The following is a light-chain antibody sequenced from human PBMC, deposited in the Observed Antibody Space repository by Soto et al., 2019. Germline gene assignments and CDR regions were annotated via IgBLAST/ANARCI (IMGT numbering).Light chain of an antibody. Sequence: DIQMTQSPPSLSASVGDSVTITCRASQGIGTSLAWYQQKPGKVPKLLIYTASTLQSGVPSRFSGSGSGTDFTLTISSLQPEDVATYYCQKYSSAPLTFGGGSKVEI. CDR1: QGIGTS. J-gene: IGKJ4*01. CDR3: QKYSSAPLT. V-gene: IGKV1-27*01. CDR2: TAS.